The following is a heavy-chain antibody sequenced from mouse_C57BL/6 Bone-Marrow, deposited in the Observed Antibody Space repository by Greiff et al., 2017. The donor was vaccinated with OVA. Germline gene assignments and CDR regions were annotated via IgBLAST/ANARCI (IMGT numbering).Heavy chain of an antibody. Sequence: EVHLVESGGDLVKPGGSLKLSCAASGFTFSSYGMSWVRQTPDKRLEWVATISSGGSYTYYPDSVKGRFTISRDNAKNTLYLQMSSLKSEDTAMYYCARRAYYSNPYAMDYWGQGTSVTVSS. D-gene: IGHD2-5*01. CDR2: ISSGGSYT. CDR3: ARRAYYSNPYAMDY. CDR1: GFTFSSYG. V-gene: IGHV5-6*01. J-gene: IGHJ4*01.